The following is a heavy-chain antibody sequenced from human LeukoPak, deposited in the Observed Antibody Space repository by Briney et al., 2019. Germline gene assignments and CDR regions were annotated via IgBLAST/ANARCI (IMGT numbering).Heavy chain of an antibody. CDR1: GFTFSTYT. V-gene: IGHV3-30-3*02. CDR3: AKMSCVGRCHRRNYFDY. CDR2: LSHDGSNE. Sequence: GGSLRLSCAASGFTFSTYTMHWVRQAPGRGPEWVAVLSHDGSNEDYGDSVKGRFTISRDNPKNTLYLVMNSLRTEDTAIYYCAKMSCVGRCHRRNYFDYWGQGTLVTVSS. J-gene: IGHJ4*02. D-gene: IGHD1-26*01.